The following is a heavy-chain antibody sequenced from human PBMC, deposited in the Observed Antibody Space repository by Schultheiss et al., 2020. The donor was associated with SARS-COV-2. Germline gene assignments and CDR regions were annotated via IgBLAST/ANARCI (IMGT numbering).Heavy chain of an antibody. J-gene: IGHJ4*02. Sequence: GGSLRLSCAASGFTFDDYAMHWVRQAPGKGLEWVSGISWNSGSIGYADSVKGRFTISRDNAKNSLYLQMNSLRAEDTAVYYCVFGVVIIHHFDYWGQGTLVTVSS. D-gene: IGHD3-3*01. V-gene: IGHV3-9*01. CDR3: VFGVVIIHHFDY. CDR2: ISWNSGSI. CDR1: GFTFDDYA.